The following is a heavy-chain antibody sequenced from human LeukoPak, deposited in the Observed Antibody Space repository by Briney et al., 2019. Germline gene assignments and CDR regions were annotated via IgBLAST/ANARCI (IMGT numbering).Heavy chain of an antibody. V-gene: IGHV4-4*07. Sequence: SETLSLTCNVSGASINTYYWSWIRQSAGGGLEFIGRVYTSGSTNYNPSLKSRVTISVDTSKNQFSLKWSSVTAADTAVYYCAREYSSSPVAVYYFDYWGQGTLVTVSS. CDR2: VYTSGST. D-gene: IGHD6-6*01. CDR1: GASINTYY. CDR3: AREYSSSPVAVYYFDY. J-gene: IGHJ4*02.